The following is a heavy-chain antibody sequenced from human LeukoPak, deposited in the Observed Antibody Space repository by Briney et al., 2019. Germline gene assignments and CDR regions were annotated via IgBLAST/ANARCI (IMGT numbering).Heavy chain of an antibody. CDR1: GFTFSSYS. V-gene: IGHV3-48*02. Sequence: GGSLRLSCAASGFTFSSYSMNWVRQAPGKGLEWVSYISRSSSAIYYADSVKGRFTISRDNAKNSLYLQMNSLRDEDTAVYYCARDDILTGALFGYWVQGTLVTVSS. D-gene: IGHD3-9*01. CDR2: ISRSSSAI. J-gene: IGHJ4*02. CDR3: ARDDILTGALFGY.